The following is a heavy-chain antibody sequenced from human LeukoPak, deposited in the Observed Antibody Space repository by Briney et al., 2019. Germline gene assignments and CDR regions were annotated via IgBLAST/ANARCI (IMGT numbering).Heavy chain of an antibody. D-gene: IGHD3-22*01. J-gene: IGHJ4*02. CDR2: IYTSGST. CDR1: GGSISSYY. Sequence: SETLSLTCTVSGGSISSYYWTWIRQPAGKGLEWIGRIYTSGSTYYNPSLNSRVTMSVDTSKNQFSLKLTSVTAADTAVYYCARDAYYYDTSGYYLLDFWGQGTLVTVSS. V-gene: IGHV4-4*07. CDR3: ARDAYYYDTSGYYLLDF.